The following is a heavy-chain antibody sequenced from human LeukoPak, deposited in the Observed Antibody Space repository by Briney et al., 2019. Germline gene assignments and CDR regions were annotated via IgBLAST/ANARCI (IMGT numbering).Heavy chain of an antibody. Sequence: GGSLRLSCVGAGFTFPSYDMAWVRQAPGKGLEWVSLINSGGSLTYYADSLRGRFTISRDNAKNSLYLQLYSLGVEDTAVYYCTRASGVPPHFDYWGQGTLVTVSS. J-gene: IGHJ4*02. CDR1: GFTFPSYD. V-gene: IGHV3-48*01. CDR2: INSGGSLT. CDR3: TRASGVPPHFDY. D-gene: IGHD7-27*01.